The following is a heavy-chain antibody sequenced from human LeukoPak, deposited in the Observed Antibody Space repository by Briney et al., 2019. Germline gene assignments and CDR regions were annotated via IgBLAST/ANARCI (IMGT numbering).Heavy chain of an antibody. CDR2: ISWNSGVI. CDR1: GFKFGDYA. V-gene: IGHV3-9*01. CDR3: AKVRPPGSYYNLPIEY. Sequence: GGSLRLSCAASGFKFGDYAMHWVRQAPGKGLEWVSGISWNSGVIDYADSVKGRFTISRDNAKNSLFLQMNSLRVEDTALYYCAKVRPPGSYYNLPIEYWGQGTLGTVSS. D-gene: IGHD3-10*01. J-gene: IGHJ4*02.